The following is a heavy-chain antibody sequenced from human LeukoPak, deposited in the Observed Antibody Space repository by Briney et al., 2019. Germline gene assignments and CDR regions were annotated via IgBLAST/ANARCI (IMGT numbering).Heavy chain of an antibody. CDR3: ASPKWELPDAFDI. J-gene: IGHJ3*02. D-gene: IGHD1-26*01. CDR1: GGSISSYY. CDR2: IYYSGST. V-gene: IGHV4-59*01. Sequence: SETLSLTCTVSGGSISSYYWSWIRQPPGKGLEWIGYIYYSGSTNYNPSLKSRVTISVDTSKNQFSLKLSSVTAADTAVYYCASPKWELPDAFDIWGQGTMVTVSS.